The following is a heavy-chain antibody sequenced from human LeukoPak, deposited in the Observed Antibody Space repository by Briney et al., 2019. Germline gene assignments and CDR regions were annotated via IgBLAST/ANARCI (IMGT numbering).Heavy chain of an antibody. Sequence: SVKVSCKASGGTFSSYAISWVRQAPGQGLEWMGGIIPIFGTANYSQKFQGRVTITADKSTSTAYMELSSLRSEDTAVYYCARHLARDGSGSYFVPRWFDPWGQGTLVTVSS. V-gene: IGHV1-69*06. CDR2: IIPIFGTA. CDR1: GGTFSSYA. D-gene: IGHD3-10*01. J-gene: IGHJ5*02. CDR3: ARHLARDGSGSYFVPRWFDP.